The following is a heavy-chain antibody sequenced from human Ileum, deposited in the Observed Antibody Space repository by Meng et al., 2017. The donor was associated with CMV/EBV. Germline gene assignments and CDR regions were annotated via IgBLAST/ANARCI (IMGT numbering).Heavy chain of an antibody. V-gene: IGHV3-53*01. D-gene: IGHD7-27*01. CDR1: GFTVNRNY. CDR3: TSQAGENPFNY. Sequence: GGSLRLSCAVSGFTVNRNYISWVRQAPGKGLDWVSVIYAGGTTYYAESVKGRFTISRDTSRNTVYLEMNSLRVEDTAVYYCTSQAGENPFNYWGQGTLVTVSS. J-gene: IGHJ4*02. CDR2: IYAGGTT.